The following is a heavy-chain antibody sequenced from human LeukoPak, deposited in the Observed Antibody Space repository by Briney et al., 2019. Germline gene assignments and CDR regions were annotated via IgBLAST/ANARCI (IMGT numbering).Heavy chain of an antibody. CDR1: GYTFTSYG. V-gene: IGHV1-18*01. D-gene: IGHD2-15*01. CDR3: ARNLEIVVVVAAFDY. CDR2: ISAYNGNA. J-gene: IGHJ4*02. Sequence: ASVKVSCKAPGYTFTSYGISWVRQAPGQGLEWMGWISAYNGNANYAQKLQGRVTMTTDTSTSTAYMELRSLRSDDTAVYYCARNLEIVVVVAAFDYWGQGTLVTVSS.